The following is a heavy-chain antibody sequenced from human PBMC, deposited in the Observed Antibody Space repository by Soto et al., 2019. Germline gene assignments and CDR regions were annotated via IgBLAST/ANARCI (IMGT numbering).Heavy chain of an antibody. CDR2: ISAHNGHT. D-gene: IGHD4-17*01. V-gene: IGHV1-18*04. Sequence: QVQLVQSGAELKRPGASVTVSCEASGYTFSGYGISWVRQAPGQGLEWMGWISAHNGHTIYAQKFQGRVTMTTDTPTRTAYMEMRSLRSDDTAVYYGARCLTDYGDYCLALAFWGQGTLVTVSS. J-gene: IGHJ4*02. CDR1: GYTFSGYG. CDR3: ARCLTDYGDYCLALAF.